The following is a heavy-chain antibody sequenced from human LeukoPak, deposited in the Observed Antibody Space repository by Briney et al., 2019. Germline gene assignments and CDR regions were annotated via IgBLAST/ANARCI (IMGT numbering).Heavy chain of an antibody. D-gene: IGHD6-13*01. CDR1: GFTFSSYG. CDR2: ISYDGTNK. Sequence: GRSLRLSCAASGFTFSSYGMHWVRQAPGKGLEWVAVISYDGTNKYYADSVKGRFTISRDNSKNTLYLQMSSLRAEDTAVYYCAKVRDSSSWSYYYYYYGMDVWGKGTTVTVSS. V-gene: IGHV3-30*18. CDR3: AKVRDSSSWSYYYYYYGMDV. J-gene: IGHJ6*04.